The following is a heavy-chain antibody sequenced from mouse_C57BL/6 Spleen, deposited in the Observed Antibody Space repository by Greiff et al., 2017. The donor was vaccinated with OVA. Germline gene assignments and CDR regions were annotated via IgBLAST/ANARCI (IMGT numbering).Heavy chain of an antibody. D-gene: IGHD2-1*01. CDR1: GYTFTSYW. Sequence: VQLQQSGAELVMPGASVKLSCKASGYTFTSYWMHWVKQRPGQGLEWIGEIDPSDSYTNYNQKFKGKSTLTVDKSSSTAYMQLSSLTSEDSAVYYCARGIYYGNSRPFFDYWGQGTTLTVSS. V-gene: IGHV1-69*01. CDR2: IDPSDSYT. J-gene: IGHJ2*01. CDR3: ARGIYYGNSRPFFDY.